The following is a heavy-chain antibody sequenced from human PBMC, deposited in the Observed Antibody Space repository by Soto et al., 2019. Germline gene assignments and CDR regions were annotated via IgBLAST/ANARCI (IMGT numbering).Heavy chain of an antibody. Sequence: QVQLQASGPGLVKPAETLSLTCTVSGGSISSYYWTWIRQPPGKGLEWIGYVSYRGNTNYEPSLKRRVTISVDASQNQFSRKLGPVTAADTALYYCAKLPWADYGVIFDPWGQGTLVTVSS. CDR1: GGSISSYY. J-gene: IGHJ5*02. V-gene: IGHV4-59*08. CDR2: VSYRGNT. CDR3: AKLPWADYGVIFDP. D-gene: IGHD4-17*01.